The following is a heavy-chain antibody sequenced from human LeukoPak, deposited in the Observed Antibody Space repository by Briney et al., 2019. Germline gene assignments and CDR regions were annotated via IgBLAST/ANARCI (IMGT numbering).Heavy chain of an antibody. D-gene: IGHD2-2*01. Sequence: PGGSLRLSCAASGFTFSSYAMSWVRQAPGKGLEWVSAISGSGGSTYYADSVKGRFTISRDNSKNTLYLQMNSLGAEDTAVYYCANSPRGYCSSTSCNYYYYYYMDVWGKGTTVTVSS. V-gene: IGHV3-23*01. J-gene: IGHJ6*03. CDR1: GFTFSSYA. CDR2: ISGSGGST. CDR3: ANSPRGYCSSTSCNYYYYYYMDV.